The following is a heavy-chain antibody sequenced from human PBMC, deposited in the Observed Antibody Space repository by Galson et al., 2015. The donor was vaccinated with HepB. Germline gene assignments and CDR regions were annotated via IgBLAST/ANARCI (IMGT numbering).Heavy chain of an antibody. Sequence: SLRLSCAASGFTFSSYGMNWVRQAPGKGPEWVAYISSTDNSIYYADSVKGRFTISRDNPKKSLYLEMNGLRDDDTAIYYCARSRFSWGASGDFEYWGQGTLVPVSS. CDR3: ARSRFSWGASGDFEY. J-gene: IGHJ4*02. V-gene: IGHV3-48*02. CDR2: ISSTDNSI. D-gene: IGHD3-16*01. CDR1: GFTFSSYG.